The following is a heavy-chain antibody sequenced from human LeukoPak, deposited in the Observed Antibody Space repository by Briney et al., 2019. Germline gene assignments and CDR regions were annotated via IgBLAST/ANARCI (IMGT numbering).Heavy chain of an antibody. CDR2: IYCSGST. D-gene: IGHD4-23*01. V-gene: IGHV4-38-2*02. Sequence: SETLSLTCTVSGYSISSGYYWSWIRQPPGKGLEWIGNIYCSGSTNYNPSLKSRVTISVDTSKNQFSLKLSSVTAADTAVYYCARRGGDGGIDYWGQGTLVTVSS. CDR3: ARRGGDGGIDY. CDR1: GYSISSGYY. J-gene: IGHJ4*02.